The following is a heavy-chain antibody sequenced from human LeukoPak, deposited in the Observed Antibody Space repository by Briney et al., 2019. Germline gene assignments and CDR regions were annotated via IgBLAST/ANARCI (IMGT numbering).Heavy chain of an antibody. V-gene: IGHV3-53*01. Sequence: GGSLRLSCAASGFTVNSNYMSWVRQAPGQGLEWVSLLYRGGSTYYAASVKGRFTISRDHSKNTMYLQTNSLRAEHTAVYYCATRPSLVGGIGVWGQGTMVTVSS. D-gene: IGHD1-26*01. J-gene: IGHJ3*01. CDR2: LYRGGST. CDR3: ATRPSLVGGIGV. CDR1: GFTVNSNY.